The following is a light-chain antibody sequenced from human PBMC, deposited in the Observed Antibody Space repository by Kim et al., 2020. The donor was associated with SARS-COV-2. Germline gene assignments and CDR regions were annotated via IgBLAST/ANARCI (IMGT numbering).Light chain of an antibody. CDR2: QDN. CDR1: KLGDKY. CDR3: QAWDSNTVYV. J-gene: IGLJ1*01. Sequence: SYELTQPPSVSVSPGQTASITCSGDKLGDKYACWYQQKPGQSPVLVIFQDNKRPSGIPARFSGSNSGNTATLTVSGTQAMDEADYYSQAWDSNTVYVFGTGPKVTVL. V-gene: IGLV3-1*01.